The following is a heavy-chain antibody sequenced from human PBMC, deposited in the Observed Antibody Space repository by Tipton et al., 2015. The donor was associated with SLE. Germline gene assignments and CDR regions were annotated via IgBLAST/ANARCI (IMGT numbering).Heavy chain of an antibody. J-gene: IGHJ4*02. CDR1: GYTFTSYA. V-gene: IGHV7-4-1*02. Sequence: QSGAEVKKPGASVKVSCKASGYTFTSYAMNWVRQAPGQGLEWMGWINTNTGNPTYAQGFTGRFVFSLDTSVSTAYLQISSLKAEDTAVYYCAREGPSGHIAAASGYFDYWGQGTLVTVSS. D-gene: IGHD6-13*01. CDR2: INTNTGNP. CDR3: AREGPSGHIAAASGYFDY.